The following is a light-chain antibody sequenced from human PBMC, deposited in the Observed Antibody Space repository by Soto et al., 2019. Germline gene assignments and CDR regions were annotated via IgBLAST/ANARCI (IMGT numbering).Light chain of an antibody. CDR1: KIESKS. J-gene: IGLJ3*02. V-gene: IGLV3-21*02. CDR2: DDT. Sequence: SYELTQPPSVSVAPGQTATITCEENKIESKSVHWYQQKPGQAPVLVLYDDTDRPSGISERFSGSNSGNTATLPISRVEAGDEADYYCQVWDSSSDQGVFGGGTKLTVL. CDR3: QVWDSSSDQGV.